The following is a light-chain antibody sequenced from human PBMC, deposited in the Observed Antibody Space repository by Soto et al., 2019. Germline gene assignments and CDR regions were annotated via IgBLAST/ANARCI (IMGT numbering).Light chain of an antibody. J-gene: IGKJ5*01. V-gene: IGKV3-11*01. Sequence: EIQLTQSPATLSLSLGERATLSCRASQSVSRYLAWYQQKPGKAPRLLIYDASNRATGIPARFGGSGSGTDFTLTIISLEPDDFAVYYCQQRNNWITFGQGTRLEIK. CDR3: QQRNNWIT. CDR1: QSVSRY. CDR2: DAS.